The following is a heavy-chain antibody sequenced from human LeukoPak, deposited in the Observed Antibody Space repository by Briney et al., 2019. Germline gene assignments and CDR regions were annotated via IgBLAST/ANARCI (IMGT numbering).Heavy chain of an antibody. J-gene: IGHJ2*01. D-gene: IGHD6-13*01. CDR3: ARDRAAAGIGWYFDL. Sequence: SGGSLRLSCAASGFTVSSNYMSWVRQAPGKGLEWVSVIYSGGSTYYADSVKGRFTISRDNSKNTLYLQMNSLRAEDTAVYYCARDRAAAGIGWYFDLWGRGTLVTVSS. CDR1: GFTVSSNY. V-gene: IGHV3-53*01. CDR2: IYSGGST.